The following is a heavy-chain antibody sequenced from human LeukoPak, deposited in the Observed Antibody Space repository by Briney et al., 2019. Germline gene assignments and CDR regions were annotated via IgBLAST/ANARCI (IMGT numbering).Heavy chain of an antibody. CDR2: ISGSGGST. D-gene: IGHD2/OR15-2a*01. CDR3: ARMRIRAAAFDI. J-gene: IGHJ3*02. CDR1: GFAFSIYG. Sequence: GGSLRLSCAASGFAFSIYGMSWVRQAPGKGLEWVSAISGSGGSTYYADSVKGRFTISRDNSKNTLYLQMNSLRAEDTAVYYCARMRIRAAAFDIWGQGTMVTVSS. V-gene: IGHV3-23*01.